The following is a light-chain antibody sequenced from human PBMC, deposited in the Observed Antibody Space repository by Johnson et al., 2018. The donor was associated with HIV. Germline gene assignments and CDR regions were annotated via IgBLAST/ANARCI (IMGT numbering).Light chain of an antibody. Sequence: QSVLTQPPSVSAAPGQKVTISCSGSSSNIGNNYVSWYQQVPGAAPKLLIYDNNRRPSGIPDRFSGSKSGTSATLGITGLQTGDEADDYCGTWDSSLNAVVFGTGTRDTVL. V-gene: IGLV1-51*01. CDR2: DNN. CDR1: SSNIGNNY. J-gene: IGLJ1*01. CDR3: GTWDSSLNAVV.